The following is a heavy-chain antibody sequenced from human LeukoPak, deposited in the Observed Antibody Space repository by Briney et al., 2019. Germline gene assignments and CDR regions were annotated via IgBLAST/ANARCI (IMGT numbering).Heavy chain of an antibody. Sequence: ASVKVSCKASGYTFTNYYIHWVRQAPGQGLECMGIINPSGGSTSYAQKFQGRVTITRDISASTAYMELSSLRSEDMAVYYCARAAVGYYDYVWGSYRSYYFDYWGQGTLVTVSS. CDR2: INPSGGST. J-gene: IGHJ4*02. D-gene: IGHD3-16*02. CDR1: GYTFTNYY. CDR3: ARAAVGYYDYVWGSYRSYYFDY. V-gene: IGHV1-46*01.